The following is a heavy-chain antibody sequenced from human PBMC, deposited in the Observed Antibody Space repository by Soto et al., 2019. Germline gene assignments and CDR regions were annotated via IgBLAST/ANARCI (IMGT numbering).Heavy chain of an antibody. J-gene: IGHJ6*02. Sequence: GGSLRLSCAASGFIFSNYGMHWVRQAPGKGLEGVAFVSYDGINTYYADPVQGRFTISRDNAKNSLYLQMNSLRAEDTAVYYCARDGGGATISYYYYGMDVWGQGTTVTVSS. V-gene: IGHV3-33*08. CDR1: GFIFSNYG. D-gene: IGHD5-12*01. CDR2: VSYDGINT. CDR3: ARDGGGATISYYYYGMDV.